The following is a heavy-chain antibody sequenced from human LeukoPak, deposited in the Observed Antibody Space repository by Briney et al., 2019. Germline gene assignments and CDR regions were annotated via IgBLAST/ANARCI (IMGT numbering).Heavy chain of an antibody. D-gene: IGHD5-18*01. CDR3: ARQDTAMVVVDY. CDR2: IYYSGST. J-gene: IGHJ4*02. V-gene: IGHV4-39*01. Sequence: SETLSLTCTVSGGSISSSSYYWGWIRQPPGKGLEWIGSIYYSGSTYYNPSLKSRVTISVDTSKNQFSLKLSSVTAADTAVYYCARQDTAMVVVDYWGQGTLVTVSS. CDR1: GGSISSSSYY.